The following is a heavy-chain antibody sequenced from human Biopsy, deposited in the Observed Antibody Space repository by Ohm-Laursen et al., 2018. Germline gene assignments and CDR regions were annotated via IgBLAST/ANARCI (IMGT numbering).Heavy chain of an antibody. V-gene: IGHV4-39*01. CDR1: GFTFSDHY. J-gene: IGHJ5*02. CDR3: ARHPTGFWFDP. CDR2: IYNTETT. Sequence: LRLSCTASGFTFSDHYMEWLRQPPGKGLEWIGSIYNTETTFYNPSLKSRVTISVDTSTNQFSLKVSSVTAADTALYFCARHPTGFWFDPWGHGTLVTVSS.